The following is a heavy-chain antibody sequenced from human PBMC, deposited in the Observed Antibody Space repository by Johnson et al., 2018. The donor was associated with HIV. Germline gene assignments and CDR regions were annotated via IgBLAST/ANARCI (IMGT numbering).Heavy chain of an antibody. V-gene: IGHV3-15*01. CDR1: GFTFSNAW. CDR2: IKSKTDGGTT. CDR3: TTDLSRRYYGSGLRDAFDI. Sequence: EVQLVESGGGLVQPGGSLRLSCAASGFTFSNAWLNWVHQAPGKGLEWVGRIKSKTDGGTTDYAAPVKGRFTISRDDSKNTLYLQMNSLKTEATAVYYFTTDLSRRYYGSGLRDAFDIWGQGTMVTVSS. J-gene: IGHJ3*02. D-gene: IGHD3-10*01.